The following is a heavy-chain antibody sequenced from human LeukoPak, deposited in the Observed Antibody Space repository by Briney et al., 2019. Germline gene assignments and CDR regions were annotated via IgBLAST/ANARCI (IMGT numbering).Heavy chain of an antibody. V-gene: IGHV3-23*01. J-gene: IGHJ4*02. CDR3: AKAPRNYGDYEDYFDY. Sequence: GGSLRLSCADSGFTFSSYAMSWVRQAPGEGLGWVSAISGSGGSTYYADSVKGRFTISRDNSKNTLYLQMNSLRAEDTAVYYCAKAPRNYGDYEDYFDYWGRGTLVTVSS. CDR1: GFTFSSYA. CDR2: ISGSGGST. D-gene: IGHD4-17*01.